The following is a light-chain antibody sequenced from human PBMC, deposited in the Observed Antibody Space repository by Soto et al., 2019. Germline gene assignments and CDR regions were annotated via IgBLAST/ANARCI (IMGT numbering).Light chain of an antibody. CDR2: DAS. CDR1: QSVSIN. CDR3: QQYSDWPPWT. V-gene: IGKV3-15*01. J-gene: IGKJ1*01. Sequence: EIVMTQSPATLSVSPGERATLSCRASQSVSINLAWYQQKPGQAPRLLIYDASTRATGIPARFSGSGSGTDFPLSISSMQSEDFAVYYCQQYSDWPPWTFGQGTKVEIK.